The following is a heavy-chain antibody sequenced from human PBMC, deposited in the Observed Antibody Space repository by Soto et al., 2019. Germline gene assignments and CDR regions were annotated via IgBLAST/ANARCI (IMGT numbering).Heavy chain of an antibody. CDR1: GGSISSSSYY. V-gene: IGHV4-39*01. CDR2: IYYSGST. J-gene: IGHJ4*02. D-gene: IGHD6-13*01. Sequence: ETLSLTCTVSGGSISSSSYYWGWIRQPPGKGLEWIGSIYYSGSTYYNPSLKSRVTISVDTSKNQFSLKLSSVTAADTAVYYCARLAAAGTVDYWGQGTLGTVSS. CDR3: ARLAAAGTVDY.